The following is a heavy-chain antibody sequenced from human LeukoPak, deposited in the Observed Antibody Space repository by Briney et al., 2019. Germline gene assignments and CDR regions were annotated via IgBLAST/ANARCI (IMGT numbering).Heavy chain of an antibody. CDR2: IKSKTDGGTT. D-gene: IGHD2-2*01. J-gene: IGHJ6*03. CDR3: TTAGKMSDIVVVPAAPPYYYYYMDV. Sequence: GGSLRLSCAASGFTFSNAWMSWVRQAPGKGLEWVGRIKSKTDGGTTDYAAPVKGRFTISRDDSKNTLYLQMNSQKTEDTAVYYCTTAGKMSDIVVVPAAPPYYYYYMDVWGKGTTVTVSS. V-gene: IGHV3-15*01. CDR1: GFTFSNAW.